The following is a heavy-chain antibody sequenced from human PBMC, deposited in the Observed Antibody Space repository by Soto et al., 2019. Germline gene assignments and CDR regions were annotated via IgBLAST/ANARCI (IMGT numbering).Heavy chain of an antibody. D-gene: IGHD6-6*01. J-gene: IGHJ5*02. Sequence: PSETLSLTCTVSSGSISSGGYYWSWIRQHPGKGLEWTGYIYYSGRTYYNPSLHSRVSIAVDTTENQFSLKLTSVTAADTSVYYCARGSFSSSSSWFDPWGRGTLVTAPQ. V-gene: IGHV4-31*03. CDR1: SGSISSGGYY. CDR3: ARGSFSSSSSWFDP. CDR2: IYYSGRT.